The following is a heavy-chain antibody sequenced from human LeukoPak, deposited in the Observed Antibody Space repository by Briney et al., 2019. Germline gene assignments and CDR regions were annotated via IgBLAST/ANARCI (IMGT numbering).Heavy chain of an antibody. CDR2: ISSSGSTI. J-gene: IGHJ4*02. Sequence: PGGSLRLSCAASGSTFSDYYMSWIRQAPGKGLEWVSYISSSGSTIYYADSVKGRFTISRDNAKNSLYLQMNSLRAEDTAVYYCARSSSSSGATTFDYWGPGTLVTVSS. D-gene: IGHD6-6*01. CDR3: ARSSSSSGATTFDY. CDR1: GSTFSDYY. V-gene: IGHV3-11*01.